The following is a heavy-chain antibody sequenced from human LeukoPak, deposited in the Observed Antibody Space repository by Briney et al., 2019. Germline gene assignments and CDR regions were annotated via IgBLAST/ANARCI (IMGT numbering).Heavy chain of an antibody. CDR3: ATGRIVVVPAAIGGAKRAPYYFDY. CDR1: GGSFSGYY. V-gene: IGHV4-34*01. Sequence: SETLSLTCAVYGGSFSGYYWSWIRQPPGKGLEWIGEINHSGSTNYNPSLKSRVTISVDTSKNQFSLKLSSVTAADTAVYYCATGRIVVVPAAIGGAKRAPYYFDYWGQGTLVTVSS. D-gene: IGHD2-2*02. J-gene: IGHJ4*02. CDR2: INHSGST.